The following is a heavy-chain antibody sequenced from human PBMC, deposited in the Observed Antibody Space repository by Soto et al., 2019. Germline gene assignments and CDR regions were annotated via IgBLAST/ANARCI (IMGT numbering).Heavy chain of an antibody. CDR3: ARLVYDSSGYRPG. D-gene: IGHD3-22*01. V-gene: IGHV4-39*01. Sequence: SETLSLTCTVPGGRIRSSRYYCGRIRQPPGKGLEWIGSIYYSGSTYYNPSLKSRVTISVDTSKNQFSLKLSSVTAADTAVYYGARLVYDSSGYRPGWGQGTLVTVS. J-gene: IGHJ4*02. CDR1: GGRIRSSRYY. CDR2: IYYSGST.